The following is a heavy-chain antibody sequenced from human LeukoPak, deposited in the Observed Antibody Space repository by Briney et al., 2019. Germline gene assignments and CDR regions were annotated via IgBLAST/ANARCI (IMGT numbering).Heavy chain of an antibody. V-gene: IGHV1-18*01. CDR1: GYTFTSYG. CDR2: ISAYNGNT. Sequence: ASVKVSCKASGYTFTSYGISWVRQAPGQGLEWMGWISAYNGNTNYAQKLQGRVTMTTDKSTSTAYMELRSLRSDDTAVYYCARDRGYYDSSGYYYFDYWGQGTLVTVSS. D-gene: IGHD3-22*01. J-gene: IGHJ4*02. CDR3: ARDRGYYDSSGYYYFDY.